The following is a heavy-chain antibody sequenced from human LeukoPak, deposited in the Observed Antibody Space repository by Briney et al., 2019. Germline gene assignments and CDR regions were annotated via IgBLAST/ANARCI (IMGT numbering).Heavy chain of an antibody. V-gene: IGHV3-30*02. J-gene: IGHJ4*02. D-gene: IGHD2-2*01. Sequence: PGGSLRLSCAASGFTFSSFGMHWVRQAPGKGLEWVSFINYNGRDKYYADSVKGRFTISRDSSKNTLSLQMNSLRAEDTAAYFCAKDSPTYHADSWGQGTLVTVSS. CDR1: GFTFSSFG. CDR2: INYNGRDK. CDR3: AKDSPTYHADS.